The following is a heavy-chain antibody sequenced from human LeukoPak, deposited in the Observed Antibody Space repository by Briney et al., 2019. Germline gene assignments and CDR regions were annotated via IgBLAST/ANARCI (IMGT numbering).Heavy chain of an antibody. CDR1: GGSISNYY. CDR3: ARDSPPDCTNGVCYTSAGFDY. V-gene: IGHV4-4*07. CDR2: IYTSGST. Sequence: PSETLSLTCTVSGGSISNYYWSWIRQPAGKGLEWIARIYTSGSTNYDPSLKSRVTISVDTSKNQFSLKLSSVTAADTAVYYCARDSPPDCTNGVCYTSAGFDYWGQGTLVTVSS. D-gene: IGHD2-8*01. J-gene: IGHJ4*02.